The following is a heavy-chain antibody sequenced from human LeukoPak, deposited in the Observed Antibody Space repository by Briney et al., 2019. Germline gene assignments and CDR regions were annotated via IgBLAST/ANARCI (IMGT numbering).Heavy chain of an antibody. V-gene: IGHV4-34*01. CDR2: INHSGST. Sequence: SETLSLTCAVYGGSFSGYYWSWIRQPPGKGLEWIGEINHSGSTNYNPSLKSRVTISVDTSKNQFSLKLSSVTAADTAVYYCAREAGGPYYWGQGTLVTVSS. CDR3: AREAGGPYY. CDR1: GGSFSGYY. J-gene: IGHJ4*02.